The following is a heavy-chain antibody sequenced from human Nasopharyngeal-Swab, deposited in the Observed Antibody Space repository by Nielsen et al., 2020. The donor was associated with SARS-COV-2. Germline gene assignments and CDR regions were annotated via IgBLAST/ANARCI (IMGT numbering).Heavy chain of an antibody. D-gene: IGHD3-3*01. CDR1: GGSISSGGYY. Sequence: LRLSCTVSGGSISSGGYYWSWIRQHPGKGLEWIGYIYYSGSTYYNPSLKSRVTKSVDTSKNQFSLKLSSVTAADTAVYYCASRRITISPWFDPWGQGTLVTVSS. CDR3: ASRRITISPWFDP. V-gene: IGHV4-31*03. CDR2: IYYSGST. J-gene: IGHJ5*02.